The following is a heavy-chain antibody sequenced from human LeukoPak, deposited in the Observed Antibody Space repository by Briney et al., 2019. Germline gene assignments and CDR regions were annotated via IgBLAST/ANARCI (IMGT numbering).Heavy chain of an antibody. V-gene: IGHV4-34*01. J-gene: IGHJ4*02. Sequence: PSETLSLTCAVYGGSFSGYYWSWIRQPPGKGLEWIGEINHSGSTNYNPSLKSRVTISVDTSKNQFSLKLSSVTAADTAVYYCARGLRYQPLNSYYFDYWGQGTLVTVSS. CDR2: INHSGST. D-gene: IGHD2-2*01. CDR3: ARGLRYQPLNSYYFDY. CDR1: GGSFSGYY.